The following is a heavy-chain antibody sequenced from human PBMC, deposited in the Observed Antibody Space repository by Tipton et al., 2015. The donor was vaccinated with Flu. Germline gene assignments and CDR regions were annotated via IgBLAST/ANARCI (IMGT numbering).Heavy chain of an antibody. D-gene: IGHD4-11*01. J-gene: IGHJ5*02. CDR2: VSRTGSA. CDR3: ARRDYSNYVSELKNWFDP. CDR1: GDSISSDFC. Sequence: LRLSCAVSGDSISSDFCWGWIRQFPGKGLEWIGTVSRTGSAIYNPSLKSRVTISIDTSKNQFALNMRSVTAADTAVYYCARRDYSNYVSELKNWFDPWGQGTLVIVSS. V-gene: IGHV4-38-2*01.